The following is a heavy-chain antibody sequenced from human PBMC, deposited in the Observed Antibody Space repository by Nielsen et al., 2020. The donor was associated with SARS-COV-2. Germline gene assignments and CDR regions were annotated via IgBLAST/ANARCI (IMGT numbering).Heavy chain of an antibody. CDR2: ISWNSGSI. CDR3: AKDIGFGSSSWYGCGDLFDY. J-gene: IGHJ4*02. Sequence: SLKISCAASGFTFDDYAMHWVRQAPGKGLEWVSGISWNSGSIGYADSVKGRFTISRDNAKNSLYLQMNSLRAEDTALYYCAKDIGFGSSSWYGCGDLFDYWGQGTLVTVSS. CDR1: GFTFDDYA. D-gene: IGHD6-13*01. V-gene: IGHV3-9*01.